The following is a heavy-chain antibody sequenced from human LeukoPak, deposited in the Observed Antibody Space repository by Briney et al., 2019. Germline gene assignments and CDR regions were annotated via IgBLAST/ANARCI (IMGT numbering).Heavy chain of an antibody. CDR1: GGTFSSYA. V-gene: IGHV1-69*05. D-gene: IGHD3-22*01. J-gene: IGHJ5*02. Sequence: ASVKVSCKASGGTFSSYAISWVRQAPGQGLEWMGGIIPIFGIANYAQKFQGRVTITTDESTSTAYMELSSLRSEDTTVYYCARDRDYDSSGYQNWFDPWGQGTLVTVSS. CDR3: ARDRDYDSSGYQNWFDP. CDR2: IIPIFGIA.